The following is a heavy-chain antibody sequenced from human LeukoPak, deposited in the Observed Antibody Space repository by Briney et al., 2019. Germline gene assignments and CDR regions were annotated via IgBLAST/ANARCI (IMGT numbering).Heavy chain of an antibody. Sequence: QSGGSLRLSCAASGFFVSNNYMSWVRQAPGKGLEWVSVIYSGGDTYYADSVKGRFTISRDNSKNTLYLQMNSLRAEDTAVYYCAREGPSYDLDYWGQGTLVTVSS. D-gene: IGHD5-12*01. J-gene: IGHJ4*02. CDR1: GFFVSNNY. CDR2: IYSGGDT. CDR3: AREGPSYDLDY. V-gene: IGHV3-66*01.